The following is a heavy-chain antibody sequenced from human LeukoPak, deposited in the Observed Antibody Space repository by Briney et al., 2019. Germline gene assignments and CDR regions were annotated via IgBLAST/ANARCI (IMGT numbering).Heavy chain of an antibody. V-gene: IGHV4-4*07. CDR3: GRQPYDTGYEAFDI. D-gene: IGHD3-16*01. CDR2: VYSSGST. Sequence: NPSETLSLTCTVSGGSISSYYWSWIRQPAGKGPEWIGRVYSSGSTNYNPSLKSRVTLSVDTSKNQFSLRLTSVTAADSAVYYCGRQPYDTGYEAFDIWGKGKMVPVFS. CDR1: GGSISSYY. J-gene: IGHJ3*02.